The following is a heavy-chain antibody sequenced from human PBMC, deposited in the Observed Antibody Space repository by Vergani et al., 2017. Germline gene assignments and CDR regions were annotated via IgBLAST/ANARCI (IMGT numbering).Heavy chain of an antibody. Sequence: QVPLVQSGAEVKKPGASVKVSCKASGYTFTNYYMHCVRQAPGQGLEWMGIINPSGGSTSYAQKFQGRVNMTRDTATSTFYMALSSLRSEDTAVDYWARSWEEGAFDIWGQGTMVTVAS. CDR1: GYTFTNYY. D-gene: IGHD1-26*01. V-gene: IGHV1-46*01. CDR2: INPSGGST. J-gene: IGHJ3*02. CDR3: ARSWEEGAFDI.